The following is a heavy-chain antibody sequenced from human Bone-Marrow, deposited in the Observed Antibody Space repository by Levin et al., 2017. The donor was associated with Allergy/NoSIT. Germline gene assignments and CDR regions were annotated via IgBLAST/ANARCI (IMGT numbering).Heavy chain of an antibody. D-gene: IGHD6-13*01. CDR2: IHPNSGGT. CDR3: ARARGDYSSSWTNYYYYNMDV. CDR1: GYSFTVYY. V-gene: IGHV1-2*02. Sequence: ASVKVSCKTSGYSFTVYYMHWVRQAPGQGLEWMGWIHPNSGGTNYAQKFQGRVTMTRDTSISTAYMELSSLRSDETAVFYCARARGDYSSSWTNYYYYNMDVWGQGTTVTVSS. J-gene: IGHJ6*02.